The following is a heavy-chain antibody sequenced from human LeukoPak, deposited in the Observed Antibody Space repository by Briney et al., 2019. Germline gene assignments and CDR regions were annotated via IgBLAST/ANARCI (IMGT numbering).Heavy chain of an antibody. D-gene: IGHD3-9*01. Sequence: GGSLRLSCAASGFTFSSYAMHWVRQAPGKGLEWVAVISYDGSNKYYADSVKGRFTISRDNSKNTLYLQMNSLRAEDTAVYYCAKQGRDWLRDYYYYMNVWGKGTTVTISS. CDR3: AKQGRDWLRDYYYYMNV. CDR1: GFTFSSYA. CDR2: ISYDGSNK. V-gene: IGHV3-30*04. J-gene: IGHJ6*03.